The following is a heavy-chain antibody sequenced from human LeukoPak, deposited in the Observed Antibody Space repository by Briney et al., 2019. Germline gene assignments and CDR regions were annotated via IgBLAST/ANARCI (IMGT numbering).Heavy chain of an antibody. V-gene: IGHV1-69*01. D-gene: IGHD3-9*01. CDR3: ARCRDILTGYCHFDY. Sequence: SVKVSCKASGGTFSSYAISWMRQAPGQGLEWMGGIIPIFGTANYAQKFQGRVTITADESTSTAYMELSSLRSEDTAVYYCARCRDILTGYCHFDYWGQGTLVTVSS. CDR1: GGTFSSYA. J-gene: IGHJ4*02. CDR2: IIPIFGTA.